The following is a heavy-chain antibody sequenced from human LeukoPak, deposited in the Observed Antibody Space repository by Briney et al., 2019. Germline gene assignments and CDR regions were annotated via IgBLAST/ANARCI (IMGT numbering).Heavy chain of an antibody. J-gene: IGHJ5*02. D-gene: IGHD1-1*01. CDR3: ARGRTGRWGFDP. Sequence: SETLSLTCTVSGGSISSGDYYWSWIRQPPGKGLEWIGYIYYSGTTYYNPSLKSRLTISVDTSKNQFSLKLSSVTAADTAVYYCARGRTGRWGFDPWGQGTLVTVSS. CDR1: GGSISSGDYY. V-gene: IGHV4-30-4*01. CDR2: IYYSGTT.